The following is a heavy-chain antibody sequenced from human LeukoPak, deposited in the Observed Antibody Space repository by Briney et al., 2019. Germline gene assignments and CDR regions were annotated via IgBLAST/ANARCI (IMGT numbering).Heavy chain of an antibody. Sequence: GGSLRLSCAASGFTFSSYWMHWVRHAPGKGLVWVSRINSDGSSTSYADSVKGRFTISRDNAKNTLYLQMNSLRAEDTAEYYCATGQGHGMDVWGQGTTVTVSS. CDR2: INSDGSST. D-gene: IGHD1-14*01. V-gene: IGHV3-74*01. J-gene: IGHJ6*02. CDR3: ATGQGHGMDV. CDR1: GFTFSSYW.